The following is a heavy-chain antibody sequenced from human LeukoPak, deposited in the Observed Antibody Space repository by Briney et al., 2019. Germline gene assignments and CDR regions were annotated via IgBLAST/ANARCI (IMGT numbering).Heavy chain of an antibody. CDR3: ARDLVAGTGNWFDP. V-gene: IGHV1-2*02. Sequence: GASVKVSCKASGYIFTGYYMHWVRQASGQGLEWMGWINPNSGGINYAQKFQGRFTMTRDSSISTAYMELSRLRSDDTAVYYCARDLVAGTGNWFDPWGQGTLVTVSS. J-gene: IGHJ5*02. CDR2: INPNSGGI. D-gene: IGHD6-19*01. CDR1: GYIFTGYY.